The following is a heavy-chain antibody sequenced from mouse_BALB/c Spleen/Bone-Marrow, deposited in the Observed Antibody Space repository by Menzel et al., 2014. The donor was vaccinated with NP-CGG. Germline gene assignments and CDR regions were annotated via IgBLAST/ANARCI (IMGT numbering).Heavy chain of an antibody. D-gene: IGHD2-4*01. V-gene: IGHV5-4*02. CDR1: GFTFSDYY. Sequence: EVQLQQSGGGLVEPGGSLKLSCAASGFTFSDYYMYWVRQTPEKRLEWVATISDGGSYTYYPDSVKGRFTISRDNAKNNLYLQMSSLKSEDTAMYYCARDTMIAYYYAMDYWGQGTSVTVSS. CDR3: ARDTMIAYYYAMDY. CDR2: ISDGGSYT. J-gene: IGHJ4*01.